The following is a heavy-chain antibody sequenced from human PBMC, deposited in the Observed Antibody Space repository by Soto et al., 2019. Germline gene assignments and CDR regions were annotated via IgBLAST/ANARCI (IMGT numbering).Heavy chain of an antibody. CDR3: ARGGYYDSSGYYY. J-gene: IGHJ4*02. Sequence: ASVKVSRKAAGYTFTGYAIHWVRQAPGQRLEWMGWINAGNGNTKYSQKFQGRVTITRDTSASTAYMELSSLRSEDTAVYYCARGGYYDSSGYYYWGQGTLVTVS. CDR2: INAGNGNT. D-gene: IGHD3-22*01. CDR1: GYTFTGYA. V-gene: IGHV1-3*01.